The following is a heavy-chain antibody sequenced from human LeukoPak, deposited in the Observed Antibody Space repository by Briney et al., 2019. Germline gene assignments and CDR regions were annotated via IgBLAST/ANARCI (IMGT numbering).Heavy chain of an antibody. CDR2: ISDTRNVI. V-gene: IGHV3-21*01. CDR3: ARKYPSMDV. Sequence: TGGSLRLSCAASGFAFSSYSMNWVRQAPGKGLEWVSSISDTRNVIYYADSVKGRFTISRDNAKNSLYLQMNSLRAEDTAVYYCARKYPSMDVWGQGTTVTVSS. D-gene: IGHD2/OR15-2a*01. J-gene: IGHJ6*02. CDR1: GFAFSSYS.